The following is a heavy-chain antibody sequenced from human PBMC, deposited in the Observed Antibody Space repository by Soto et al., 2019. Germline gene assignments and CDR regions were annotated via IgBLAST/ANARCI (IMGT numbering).Heavy chain of an antibody. Sequence: GGSLRLSCAASGFTFDDYAMHWVRQAPGKGLEWVSGISWNSGSIGYADSVKGRFTISRDNAKNSLYLQMNSLRAEDTALYYCAKVRAAWNYADCAFDIWGQGTMVTVSS. CDR1: GFTFDDYA. CDR3: AKVRAAWNYADCAFDI. J-gene: IGHJ3*02. CDR2: ISWNSGSI. D-gene: IGHD1-7*01. V-gene: IGHV3-9*01.